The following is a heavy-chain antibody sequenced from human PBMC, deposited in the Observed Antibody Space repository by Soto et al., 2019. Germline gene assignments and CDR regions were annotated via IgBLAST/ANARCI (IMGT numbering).Heavy chain of an antibody. Sequence: SGGSLRLSCAASGFTFSSYAMSCVRQAPGKGLEWVSAISGSGGSTYYADSVKGRFTISRDNAKNSLYLQMNSLRAEDTAVYYCARDNRIAAAGIYFDYWGQGTLVTVSS. V-gene: IGHV3-23*01. J-gene: IGHJ4*02. CDR2: ISGSGGST. CDR1: GFTFSSYA. CDR3: ARDNRIAAAGIYFDY. D-gene: IGHD6-13*01.